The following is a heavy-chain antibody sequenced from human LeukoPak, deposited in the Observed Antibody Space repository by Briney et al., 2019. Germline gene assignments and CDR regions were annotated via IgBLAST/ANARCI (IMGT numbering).Heavy chain of an antibody. D-gene: IGHD5-12*01. V-gene: IGHV3-33*01. CDR2: IWYDGSNK. CDR3: ARDAPNYCHSGYDYPDY. Sequence: GGSLSLSCAASGFTFSTYAMHWVRQAPGRGLEWVAFIWYDGSNKYYADSVKGRFAISRDTSKNTLYLQMNSLRAEDTAVYYCARDAPNYCHSGYDYPDYWGQGTLVTVSS. J-gene: IGHJ4*02. CDR1: GFTFSTYA.